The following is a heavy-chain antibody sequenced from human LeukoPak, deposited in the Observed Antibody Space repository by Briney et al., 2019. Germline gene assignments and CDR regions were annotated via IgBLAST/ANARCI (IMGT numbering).Heavy chain of an antibody. D-gene: IGHD5-12*01. CDR2: IGGSGGTT. J-gene: IGHJ5*02. CDR3: AMGSEGYCGRTDCPRT. V-gene: IGHV3-23*01. Sequence: GGSLRLSWAASGFTFRSYAMSWVRQAPGKGLEWVSAIGGSGGTTYFADSVKGRFSISRDYSKNTLYLQMNSLRAEDTAVYYCAMGSEGYCGRTDCPRTWGQGTLVTVSS. CDR1: GFTFRSYA.